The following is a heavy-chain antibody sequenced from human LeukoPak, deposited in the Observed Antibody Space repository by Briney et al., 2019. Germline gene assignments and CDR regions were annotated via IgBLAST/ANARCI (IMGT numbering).Heavy chain of an antibody. CDR3: ARGSIVVVTAIHFGGMDV. CDR1: GFTFSSYG. Sequence: GRSLRLSCAASGFTFSSYGMHWVRQAPGKGLEWVAVISYDGSNKYYADSVKGRFTISRDNSKNTLYLQMNSLRAEDTAVYYCARGSIVVVTAIHFGGMDVWGQGTTVTVSS. D-gene: IGHD2-21*02. J-gene: IGHJ6*02. CDR2: ISYDGSNK. V-gene: IGHV3-30*03.